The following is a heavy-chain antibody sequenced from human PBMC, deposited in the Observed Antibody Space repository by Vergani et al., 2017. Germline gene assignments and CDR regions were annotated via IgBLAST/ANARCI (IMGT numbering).Heavy chain of an antibody. CDR2: ISGSGGST. D-gene: IGHD6-13*01. V-gene: IGHV3-23*01. J-gene: IGHJ2*01. Sequence: EVQLLESGGGLVQPGGSLRLSCAASGFTFSSYAMSWVRQAPGKGLEWVSAISGSGGSTYYADSVKGRFTISRDNSKNTLYLQMNSLRAEDTTVYYCAKDTRLGGSWHHHYCYFDLWGRGTLVTVSS. CDR1: GFTFSSYA. CDR3: AKDTRLGGSWHHHYCYFDL.